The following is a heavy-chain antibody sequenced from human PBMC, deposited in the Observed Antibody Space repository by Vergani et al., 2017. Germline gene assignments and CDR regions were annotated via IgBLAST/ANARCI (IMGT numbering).Heavy chain of an antibody. Sequence: EVQLLESGGGLVQPGGSLRLSCAASGFTFSSYAMSWVRQAPGKGLEWVSAISGSGGSTYYADSVKGRFTISRDNSKNTLYLQMNSLRAEDTAVYYCAKAITCGVVKTNLICCDYWGQGTLVTVSS. J-gene: IGHJ4*02. D-gene: IGHD3-3*01. V-gene: IGHV3-23*01. CDR1: GFTFSSYA. CDR3: AKAITCGVVKTNLICCDY. CDR2: ISGSGGST.